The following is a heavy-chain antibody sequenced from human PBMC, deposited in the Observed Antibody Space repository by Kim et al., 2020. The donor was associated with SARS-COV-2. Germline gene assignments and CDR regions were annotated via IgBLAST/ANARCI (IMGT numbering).Heavy chain of an antibody. CDR2: IDYIGST. J-gene: IGHJ4*02. V-gene: IGHV4-59*13. CDR1: AGSISTNY. Sequence: SETLSLTCIVSAGSISTNYWSWIRQPPGKGLEWIGHIDYIGSTIYNPSLESRVTMLIDRSKNQFSLKVTSVTTADTAVYYCARGGKQLVGAYYFYYWGQG. D-gene: IGHD6-6*01. CDR3: ARGGKQLVGAYYFYY.